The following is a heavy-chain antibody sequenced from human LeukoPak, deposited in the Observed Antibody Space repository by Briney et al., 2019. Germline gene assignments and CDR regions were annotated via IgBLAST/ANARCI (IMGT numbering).Heavy chain of an antibody. CDR1: GFTFSSYE. CDR2: MSSRGSTI. CDR3: ARGYYDTSGYNYYYYYGMDV. D-gene: IGHD3-22*01. V-gene: IGHV3-48*03. Sequence: GGSLRLSCAASGFTFSSYEMNWVRQAPGKGLEWVSFMSSRGSTIYYADSVKGRFTISRDNAKNSLFLQMNSLKAEDTAVYYCARGYYDTSGYNYYYYYGMDVWGQGTTVTVSS. J-gene: IGHJ6*02.